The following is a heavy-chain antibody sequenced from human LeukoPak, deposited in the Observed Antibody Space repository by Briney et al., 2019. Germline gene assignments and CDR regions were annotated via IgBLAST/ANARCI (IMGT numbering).Heavy chain of an antibody. CDR2: ISNNGGNT. CDR3: VKAAGSWYGYFDY. J-gene: IGHJ4*02. D-gene: IGHD6-13*01. V-gene: IGHV3-64D*06. CDR1: GFTFSNYA. Sequence: GGSLRLSCSASGFTFSNYAIHWVRQAPGKGLEYVSTISNNGGNTNYADSVKGRFTISRDNSKNTLYLQMSSLRAEDTAVYYCVKAAGSWYGYFDYWGQGTLVTVSS.